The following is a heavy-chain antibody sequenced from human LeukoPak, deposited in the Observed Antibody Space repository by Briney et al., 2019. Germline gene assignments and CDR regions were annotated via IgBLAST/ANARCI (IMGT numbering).Heavy chain of an antibody. V-gene: IGHV3-23*01. CDR3: AKSPNYDIVTGYPYYFDY. CDR1: GFTFSSYA. CDR2: ISGSGGST. J-gene: IGHJ4*02. Sequence: GGSLRLSCAASGFTFSSYAMSWVRQAPGKGLEWVSAISGSGGSTYYADSVKGRFTISRDNSKDTLYLQMNSLRPEDTAVYYCAKSPNYDIVTGYPYYFDYWGQGALVTVSS. D-gene: IGHD3-9*01.